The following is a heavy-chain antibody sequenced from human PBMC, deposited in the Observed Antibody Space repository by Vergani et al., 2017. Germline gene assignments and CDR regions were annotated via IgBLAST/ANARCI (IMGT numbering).Heavy chain of an antibody. J-gene: IGHJ5*02. CDR2: INHSGST. V-gene: IGHV4-34*01. Sequence: QVQLQESGPGLVKPPGTLSLTCAVYGGSFNSYYWNWIRQPPGKGLEWIGEINHSGSTNYNPSLKSRVTISVDTSKNQFSLKLSSVTAADTAVYYCARGVYCSSTSCYLTTGSRWFDPWGQGTLVTVSS. CDR3: ARGVYCSSTSCYLTTGSRWFDP. CDR1: GGSFNSYY. D-gene: IGHD2-2*01.